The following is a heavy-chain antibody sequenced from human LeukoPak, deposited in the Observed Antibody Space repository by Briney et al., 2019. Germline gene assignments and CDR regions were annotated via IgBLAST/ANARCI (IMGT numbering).Heavy chain of an antibody. CDR2: IYTSGST. V-gene: IGHV4-4*07. J-gene: IGHJ5*02. D-gene: IGHD3-10*01. CDR1: GGSISSYY. CDR3: ARDSRIWFGELESWFDP. Sequence: SETLSLTCTVSGGSISSYYWSWIRQPAGKGLEWIGRIYTSGSTNYNPSLKSRVTMSVDTSKNQFSLKLSSVTAADTAVYYCARDSRIWFGELESWFDPWGQGTLVTVSS.